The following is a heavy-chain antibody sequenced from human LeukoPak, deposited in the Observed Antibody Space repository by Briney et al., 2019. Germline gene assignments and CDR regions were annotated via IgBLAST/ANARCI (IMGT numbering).Heavy chain of an antibody. V-gene: IGHV4-59*08. Sequence: KASETLSLTCTVSGASIGSYYWSWIRQPPGKGLEWIGYISQNGYTKYTPSLKSRVTISRDTSENQFSLILGSVTAADTAVYYCTRHDVVAVIGHGMAVWGQGTTVTVSS. CDR3: TRHDVVAVIGHGMAV. CDR2: ISQNGYT. D-gene: IGHD2-15*01. J-gene: IGHJ6*02. CDR1: GASIGSYY.